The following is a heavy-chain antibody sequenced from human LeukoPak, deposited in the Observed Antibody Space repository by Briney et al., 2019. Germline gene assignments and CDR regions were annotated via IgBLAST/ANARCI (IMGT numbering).Heavy chain of an antibody. V-gene: IGHV4-4*07. J-gene: IGHJ4*02. CDR1: GGSISSYY. Sequence: SETLSLTCTVSGGSISSYYWSWIRQPAGKGLEWIGRIYSSGSTNYNPSLKSRGTMSVDMSRNQFSLKLSSVTAADTAVYYCARVSPGGNSDYLGQGTLVTVSS. D-gene: IGHD4-23*01. CDR3: ARVSPGGNSDY. CDR2: IYSSGST.